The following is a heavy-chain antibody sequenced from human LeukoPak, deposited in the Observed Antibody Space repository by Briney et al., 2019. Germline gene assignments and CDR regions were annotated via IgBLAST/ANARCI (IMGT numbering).Heavy chain of an antibody. D-gene: IGHD6-13*01. CDR2: IIPILGIA. V-gene: IGHV1-69*04. J-gene: IGHJ4*02. CDR3: ASRKVGGIAAADDY. CDR1: GGTFSSYA. Sequence: SVKVSCKASGGTFSSYAISWVRQAPGQGLEWMGRIIPILGIANYARKFQGRVTITADKSTSTAYMELSSLRSEDTAVYYCASRKVGGIAAADDYWGQGTLVTVSS.